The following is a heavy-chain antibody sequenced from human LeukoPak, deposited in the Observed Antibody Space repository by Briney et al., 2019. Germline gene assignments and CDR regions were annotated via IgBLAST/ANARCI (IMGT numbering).Heavy chain of an antibody. D-gene: IGHD6-13*01. CDR3: ARHSSSWYLYNWFDP. CDR1: GGSFSGYY. Sequence: NPSETLSLTCAVYGGSFSGYYWSWIRQPPGKGLEWIGEINHSGSTNYNPSLKSRVTISVDTSKNQFSLKLSSVTAADTAVYYCARHSSSWYLYNWFDPWGQGTLVTVSS. V-gene: IGHV4-34*01. J-gene: IGHJ5*02. CDR2: INHSGST.